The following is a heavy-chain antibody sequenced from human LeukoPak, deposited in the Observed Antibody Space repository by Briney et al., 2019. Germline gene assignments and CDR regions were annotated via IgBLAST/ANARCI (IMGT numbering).Heavy chain of an antibody. Sequence: GGSLRLSCAASGFTVSSSYMSWVRQAPGKGLEWVSVIYSGGSTYYADSVKGRFTISRHNSKNTLYLQMNSLRAEDTAVYYCARGGDGNYFDYWGQGTLVTVSS. V-gene: IGHV3-53*04. CDR2: IYSGGST. J-gene: IGHJ4*02. D-gene: IGHD3-16*01. CDR1: GFTVSSSY. CDR3: ARGGDGNYFDY.